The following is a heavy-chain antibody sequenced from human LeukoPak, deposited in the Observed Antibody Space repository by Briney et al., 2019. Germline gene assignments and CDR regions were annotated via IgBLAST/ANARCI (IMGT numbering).Heavy chain of an antibody. Sequence: SVKVSCKAVGDTFSIYGISWVRQAPGQGLEWMGGIIPIFGTANYAQKFQGRVTITTDESTSTAYMELSSLRSEDTAVYYCAFGPTATRNFDYWGQGTLVTVSS. J-gene: IGHJ4*02. D-gene: IGHD1-1*01. CDR3: AFGPTATRNFDY. CDR2: IIPIFGTA. V-gene: IGHV1-69*05. CDR1: GDTFSIYG.